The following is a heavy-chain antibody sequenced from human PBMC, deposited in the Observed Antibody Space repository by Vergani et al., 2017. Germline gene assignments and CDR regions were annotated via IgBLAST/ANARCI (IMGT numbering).Heavy chain of an antibody. CDR1: GGSISSGGYY. CDR2: IYYSGST. J-gene: IGHJ3*02. D-gene: IGHD2-2*01. Sequence: QVQLQESGPGLVKPSQTLSLTCTVSGGSISSGGYYWSWIRQHPGKGLEWIGYIYYSGSTYYNPSLKSRVTISVDTSKNQFSLKLSSVTAADTAVYYCARDSYRPYCSSTSCYGGDAFDIWGQGTMVTVSS. V-gene: IGHV4-31*03. CDR3: ARDSYRPYCSSTSCYGGDAFDI.